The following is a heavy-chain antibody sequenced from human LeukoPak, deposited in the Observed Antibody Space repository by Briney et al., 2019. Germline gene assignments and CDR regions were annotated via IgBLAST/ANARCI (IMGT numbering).Heavy chain of an antibody. Sequence: GGSLRLSCAASGFTFSSYWMSWVRQAPGKGLEWVANIKQDGSEKYYVDSVKGRFTISRDNAKNSLYLQMNSLRAEDTAVYYCAKSNGYGLVDIWGQGTMVTVSS. CDR3: AKSNGYGLVDI. CDR2: IKQDGSEK. D-gene: IGHD3-10*01. V-gene: IGHV3-7*01. J-gene: IGHJ3*02. CDR1: GFTFSSYW.